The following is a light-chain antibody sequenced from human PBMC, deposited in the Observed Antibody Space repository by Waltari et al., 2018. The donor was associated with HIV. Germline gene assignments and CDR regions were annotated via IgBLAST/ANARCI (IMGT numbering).Light chain of an antibody. CDR1: QSILSSSNNRKY. Sequence: DIVMTQSPDSLAVSLGERATMNCKSSQSILSSSNNRKYLAWYQQKPGQPPKLLIYWASSRYSGVPDRFIGRGSGTDFSLTISSLQAEDVAVYFCHQYYTTPYTFGQGTKLEIK. J-gene: IGKJ2*01. V-gene: IGKV4-1*01. CDR2: WAS. CDR3: HQYYTTPYT.